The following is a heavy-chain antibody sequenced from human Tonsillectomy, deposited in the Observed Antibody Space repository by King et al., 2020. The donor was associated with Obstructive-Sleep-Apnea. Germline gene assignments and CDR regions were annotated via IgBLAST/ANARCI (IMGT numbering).Heavy chain of an antibody. CDR3: ARGGLAAAGVDY. CDR1: GYTFTGYY. D-gene: IGHD6-13*01. V-gene: IGHV1-2*04. CDR2: SNPNSGGT. Sequence: QLVQSGSEVKKPGASVKISCKASGYTFTGYYMHWVRQAPGQGLEWMGWSNPNSGGTNYAKKFQGWVTMTRDTYISTAYMELSRLRSDDTAVYYCARGGLAAAGVDYWGQGTLVTVSS. J-gene: IGHJ4*02.